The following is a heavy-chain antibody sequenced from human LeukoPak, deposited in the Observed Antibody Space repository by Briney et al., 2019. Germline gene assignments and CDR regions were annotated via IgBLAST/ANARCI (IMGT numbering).Heavy chain of an antibody. Sequence: GASVRVSCKASGYTFTSYYMHWVRQAPGQGLEWMGIINPSGGSTSYAQKFQGRVTMTRDTSTSTVYMELSSLRSEDTAVYYCARVQSVVTGWVRGRGLGYWGQGTLVTDSS. CDR2: INPSGGST. CDR3: ARVQSVVTGWVRGRGLGY. V-gene: IGHV1-46*01. J-gene: IGHJ4*02. D-gene: IGHD2-21*02. CDR1: GYTFTSYY.